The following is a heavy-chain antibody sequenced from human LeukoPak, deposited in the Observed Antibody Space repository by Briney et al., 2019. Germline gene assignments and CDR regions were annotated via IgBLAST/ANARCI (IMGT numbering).Heavy chain of an antibody. CDR3: ASESVSGTFGGGGMDV. CDR1: GFTFSSYG. D-gene: IGHD3-16*01. Sequence: GGSLRLSCAASGFTFSSYGMHWVRQAPGKRLEWVAVISYDGSNKYYADSVKGRFTISRDNSKNTLYLQMNSLRTEDTAVYYCASESVSGTFGGGGMDVWGLGTTVTASS. J-gene: IGHJ6*02. CDR2: ISYDGSNK. V-gene: IGHV3-30*03.